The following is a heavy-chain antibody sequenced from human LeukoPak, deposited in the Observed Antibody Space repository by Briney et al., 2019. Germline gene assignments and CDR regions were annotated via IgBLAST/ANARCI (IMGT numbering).Heavy chain of an antibody. CDR3: AKDSGSYLGGGIDY. V-gene: IGHV3-48*01. J-gene: IGHJ4*02. CDR2: ISSSSSTI. CDR1: GFTFSSYS. Sequence: PGGSLRLSCAASGFTFSSYSMNWVRQAPGKGLEWVSYISSSSSTIYYADSVKGRFTISRDNAKNSLYLQMNSLRAEDTAVYYCAKDSGSYLGGGIDYWGQGTLVTVSS. D-gene: IGHD1-26*01.